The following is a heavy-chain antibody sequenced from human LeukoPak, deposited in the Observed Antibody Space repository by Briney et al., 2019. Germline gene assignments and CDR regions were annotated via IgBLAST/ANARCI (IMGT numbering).Heavy chain of an antibody. J-gene: IGHJ4*02. CDR3: ARVPHYYFGYGYFDT. Sequence: KPSETLSLTCAVYGVSFSGYYWSWIRQPPGKGLEWIGEINHSGSTNYNPSLKSRGTISVDTSKNQFSLKLSSVTAADTAVYYCARVPHYYFGYGYFDTWGQGTRVTVSS. CDR1: GVSFSGYY. CDR2: INHSGST. D-gene: IGHD3-10*01. V-gene: IGHV4-34*01.